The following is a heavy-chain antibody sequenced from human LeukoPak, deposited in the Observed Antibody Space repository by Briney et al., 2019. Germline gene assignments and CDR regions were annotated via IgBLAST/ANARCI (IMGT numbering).Heavy chain of an antibody. Sequence: SETLSLTCNVSDDSMKSYFWSWIRQPAGKGLEWIGRVHTSGGANYNPSLKSRVTMSLDTSKDLFSLELTSVTAADTAVYYCARDVTGPPTYYYYYMDVWGKGTTVTVSS. CDR1: DDSMKSYF. CDR3: ARDVTGPPTYYYYYMDV. CDR2: VHTSGGA. J-gene: IGHJ6*03. V-gene: IGHV4-4*07. D-gene: IGHD2-8*02.